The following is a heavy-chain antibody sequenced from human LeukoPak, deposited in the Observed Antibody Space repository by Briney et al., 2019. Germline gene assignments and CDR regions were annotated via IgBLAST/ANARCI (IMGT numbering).Heavy chain of an antibody. D-gene: IGHD1-26*01. J-gene: IGHJ6*02. Sequence: ASVKVSCKASGYTFTSYDINWVRQATGQGLEWMGWMNPNSGNTGYAQKFQGRVTITRNTSISTAYMELSSLRSEDTAVYYCARGVGYYYGMDVWGQGTTVTVSS. CDR2: MNPNSGNT. V-gene: IGHV1-8*03. CDR3: ARGVGYYYGMDV. CDR1: GYTFTSYD.